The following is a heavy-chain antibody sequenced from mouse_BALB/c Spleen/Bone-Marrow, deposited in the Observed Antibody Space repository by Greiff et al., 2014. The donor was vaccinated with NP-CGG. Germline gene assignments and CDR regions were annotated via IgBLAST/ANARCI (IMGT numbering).Heavy chain of an antibody. V-gene: IGHV1-87*01. CDR2: IYPGDGDT. J-gene: IGHJ3*01. CDR1: GYTFTSYW. CDR3: ARTWEFAY. D-gene: IGHD4-1*01. Sequence: VQRVESGAELARPGASVKLSCKASGYTFTSYWMQWVKQRPGQGLEWIGAIYPGDGDTRYTQKFKGKATLTADKSSSTAYMQLSSLASGDSAVYYCARTWEFAYWGQGTLVTVSA.